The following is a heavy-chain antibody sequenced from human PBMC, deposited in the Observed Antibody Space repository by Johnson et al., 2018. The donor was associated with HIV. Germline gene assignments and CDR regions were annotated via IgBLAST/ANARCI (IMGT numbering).Heavy chain of an antibody. D-gene: IGHD6-13*01. CDR2: IWYDGSNK. J-gene: IGHJ3*02. V-gene: IGHV3-33*01. CDR3: ARERIAAAGLDAFDI. Sequence: QVQLVESGGGVVQPGGSLRLSCAASGFTFSSYGMHWVRQAPGKGLEWVAVIWYDGSNKYYADSVKGRFTISRDNSKNTLYLQMNSLRAEDTAVYYCARERIAAAGLDAFDIWGQGTMVTVSS. CDR1: GFTFSSYG.